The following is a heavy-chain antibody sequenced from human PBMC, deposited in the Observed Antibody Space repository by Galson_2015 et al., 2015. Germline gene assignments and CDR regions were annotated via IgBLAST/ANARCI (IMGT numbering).Heavy chain of an antibody. CDR3: ARDTVPGYSSGPPLGY. V-gene: IGHV3-48*03. Sequence: SLRLSCAASGFTFSSYEMNWVRQAPGKGLEWVSYISSSGSTMYYADSVKGRFTISRDNAKNSLYLQMNSLRAEDTALYHCARDTVPGYSSGPPLGYWGQGTLVTVSS. D-gene: IGHD6-19*01. CDR2: ISSSGSTM. CDR1: GFTFSSYE. J-gene: IGHJ4*02.